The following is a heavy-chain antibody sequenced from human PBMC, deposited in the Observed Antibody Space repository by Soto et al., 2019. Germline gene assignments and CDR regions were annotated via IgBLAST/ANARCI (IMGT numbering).Heavy chain of an antibody. V-gene: IGHV4-31*03. D-gene: IGHD6-6*01. Sequence: QGQLQETGTGLVKPSQTLYLTCTVSGGSISSGGYYWSWISQHPGKGLEWIGYIYYSGSTYYNPSLKSRVTLSVDTSKNQFSLKLSSVTAADTAVYYCAARDSIAALTIDYWGQGTLVTVSS. CDR1: GGSISSGGYY. J-gene: IGHJ4*02. CDR2: IYYSGST. CDR3: AARDSIAALTIDY.